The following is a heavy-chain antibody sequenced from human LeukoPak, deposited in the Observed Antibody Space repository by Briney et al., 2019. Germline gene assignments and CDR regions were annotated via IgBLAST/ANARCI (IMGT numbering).Heavy chain of an antibody. V-gene: IGHV1-69*04. Sequence: SVKVSCKASGYTFTGYYMHWVRQAPGQGLEWMGRIIPILGIANYAQKFQGRVTITADKSTSTAYMELSSLRSEDTAVYYCARDNYDFWSGYSDLWGQGTLVTVSS. D-gene: IGHD3-3*01. J-gene: IGHJ4*02. CDR1: GYTFTGYY. CDR3: ARDNYDFWSGYSDL. CDR2: IIPILGIA.